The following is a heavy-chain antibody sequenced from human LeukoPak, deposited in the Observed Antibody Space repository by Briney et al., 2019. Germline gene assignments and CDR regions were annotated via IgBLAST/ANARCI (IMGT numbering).Heavy chain of an antibody. CDR3: GRKSASRKTSEFDY. D-gene: IGHD2-2*01. V-gene: IGHV1-2*02. J-gene: IGHJ4*02. CDR2: IHPNSGGT. Sequence: ASVKVSCKASGYTFTDYYMNWVRQAPGQGLEWMGWIHPNSGGTNYAQKFQGRVTMTRDTSISTAYMELSRLTFDDTAVYYCGRKSASRKTSEFDYWGQGALVAVSS. CDR1: GYTFTDYY.